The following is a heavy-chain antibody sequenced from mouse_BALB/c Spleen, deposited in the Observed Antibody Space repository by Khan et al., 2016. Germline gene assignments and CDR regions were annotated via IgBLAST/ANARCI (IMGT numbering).Heavy chain of an antibody. CDR3: TREFAMDY. CDR2: IRLKSNNYAT. V-gene: IGHV6-6*02. J-gene: IGHJ4*01. Sequence: EVKLEESGGGLVQPGGSMKLSCVASGFTFINYWMNWVRQSPEKGLEWVAEIRLKSNNYATHYAESVKGRFTISRDDSKSTVYLQMNNLRAEDTGIYYGTREFAMDYWGQGTSVTVSS. CDR1: GFTFINYW.